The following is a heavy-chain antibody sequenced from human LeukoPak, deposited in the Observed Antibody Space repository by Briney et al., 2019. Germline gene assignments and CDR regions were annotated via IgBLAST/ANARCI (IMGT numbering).Heavy chain of an antibody. CDR3: ARGVEPLAANTLAY. Sequence: PGGSLRLSCTASGFTVITNDMTWVRQAPGKGLEWVSVLYSDGRTKYSDSVQGRLTISRDNSKNTLYLEMNSLSPDDTAVYYCARGVEPLAANTLAYWGQGTLVTLS. CDR1: GFTVITND. J-gene: IGHJ4*02. CDR2: LYSDGRT. V-gene: IGHV3-53*01. D-gene: IGHD1-14*01.